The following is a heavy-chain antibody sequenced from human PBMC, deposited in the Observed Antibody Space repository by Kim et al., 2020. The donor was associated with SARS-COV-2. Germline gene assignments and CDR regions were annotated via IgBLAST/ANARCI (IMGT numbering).Heavy chain of an antibody. D-gene: IGHD2-8*01. V-gene: IGHV6-1*01. CDR1: GDSVSSNSIA. CDR2: TYYRSNWNH. Sequence: SQTLSLTCAISGDSVSSNSIAWNWIRRSPSRGLEWLGRTYYRSNWNHDYAASVRGRMTITSDTSKNQFFMHLNSVTPEDSXVYYCARGLLMVGFDSLGQGXLVTVSS. CDR3: ARGLLMVGFDS. J-gene: IGHJ4*02.